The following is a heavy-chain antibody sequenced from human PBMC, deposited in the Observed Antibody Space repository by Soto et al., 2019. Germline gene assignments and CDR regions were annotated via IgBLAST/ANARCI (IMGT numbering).Heavy chain of an antibody. Sequence: QVQLVQSGAEVKKPGASVKVSCKASGYTFTRQGIHWVRQAPGQRPEWMGWINPGDGDTKYSQNLQGRITLTRDTSASTVYMDLSSLTSEDTALYYCASRPDLWMGPFDYWGQGTLVTVSS. CDR3: ASRPDLWMGPFDY. D-gene: IGHD5-12*01. CDR2: INPGDGDT. J-gene: IGHJ4*02. V-gene: IGHV1-3*01. CDR1: GYTFTRQG.